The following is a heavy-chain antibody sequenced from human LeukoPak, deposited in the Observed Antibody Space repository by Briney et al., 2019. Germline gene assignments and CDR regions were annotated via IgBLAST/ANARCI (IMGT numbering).Heavy chain of an antibody. D-gene: IGHD1-26*01. Sequence: SETLSLTCTVSGGSISSSSYYWGWIRQPPGKGLEWIGSIYYSGSTYYNPSLKSRVTISVDTSKNQFSLKLSSVTAADPAVYYCARDKSGGSYPPLFDYWGQGTLVTVSS. J-gene: IGHJ4*02. V-gene: IGHV4-39*02. CDR2: IYYSGST. CDR3: ARDKSGGSYPPLFDY. CDR1: GGSISSSSYY.